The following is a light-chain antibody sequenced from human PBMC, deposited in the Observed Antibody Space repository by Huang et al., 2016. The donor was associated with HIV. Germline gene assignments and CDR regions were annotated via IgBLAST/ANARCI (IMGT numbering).Light chain of an antibody. CDR3: QQLRT. Sequence: EVVLTQSPGTLSLSPGERATLSCRASKIIGNTYLAWYQQKPGQAPRLLIYAASTRATDIPDRFSGRGSGTDFALTISRLEPEDFAIYYCQQLRTFGQGTKLEIK. V-gene: IGKV3-20*01. CDR1: KIIGNTY. J-gene: IGKJ2*01. CDR2: AAS.